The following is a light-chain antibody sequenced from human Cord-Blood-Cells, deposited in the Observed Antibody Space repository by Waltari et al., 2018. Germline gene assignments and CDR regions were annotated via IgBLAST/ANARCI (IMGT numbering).Light chain of an antibody. CDR1: QSVSSN. Sequence: EIVMTQSPATLSVSPRETATPSCRASQSVSSNLAWYQQKPGQAPRLLIYGASTRATGIPARFSGSGSGTEFTLTISSLQSEDFAVYYCQQYNNWPLTFGGGTKVEIK. V-gene: IGKV3-15*01. J-gene: IGKJ4*01. CDR2: GAS. CDR3: QQYNNWPLT.